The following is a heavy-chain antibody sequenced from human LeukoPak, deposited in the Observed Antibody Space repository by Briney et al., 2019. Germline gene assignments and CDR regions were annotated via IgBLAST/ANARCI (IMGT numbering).Heavy chain of an antibody. J-gene: IGHJ6*04. V-gene: IGHV4-34*01. CDR2: IYYSGST. CDR3: ARVKRRSVVVPAALDV. D-gene: IGHD2-2*01. Sequence: GSLRLSCAASGFTFRTSGMNWVRQAPGKGLEWIGSIYYSGSTNYNPSLKSRVTISVDTSKNQFSLKLSSVTAADTAVYYCARVKRRSVVVPAALDVWGKGTTVTVSS. CDR1: GFTFRTSG.